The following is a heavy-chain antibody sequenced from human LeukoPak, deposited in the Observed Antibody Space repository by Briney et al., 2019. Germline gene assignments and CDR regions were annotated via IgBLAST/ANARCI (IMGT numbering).Heavy chain of an antibody. V-gene: IGHV4-59*08. CDR3: TRQRPWDCSGGSCYFSPFDY. CDR1: GGSINSYY. Sequence: SETLSLTCTVSGGSINSYYWSWSRQPPGKGLEWMGYIYYSGSTNYNPSLKSRVTILVDTSKNQFSLKLSSVTAADTAGDYCTRQRPWDCSGGSCYFSPFDYWGQGILVTVSS. D-gene: IGHD2-15*01. J-gene: IGHJ4*02. CDR2: IYYSGST.